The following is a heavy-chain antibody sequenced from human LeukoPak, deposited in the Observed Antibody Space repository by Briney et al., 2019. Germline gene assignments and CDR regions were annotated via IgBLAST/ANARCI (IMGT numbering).Heavy chain of an antibody. J-gene: IGHJ3*02. V-gene: IGHV4-4*07. Sequence: PSETLSLTCTVSGGSISSYYWSWIRQPAGKGLEWIGRIYTNGNTNYNPSLKSRVTMSVDTSKNQFSLKLTSVTAADTAVYYCARRSPEMATIISGDAFDIWGQGTMVTVSS. CDR3: ARRSPEMATIISGDAFDI. D-gene: IGHD5-24*01. CDR2: IYTNGNT. CDR1: GGSISSYY.